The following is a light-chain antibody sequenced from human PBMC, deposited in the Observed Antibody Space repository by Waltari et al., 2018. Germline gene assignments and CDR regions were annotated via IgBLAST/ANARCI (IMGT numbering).Light chain of an antibody. CDR1: QFVSTN. Sequence: EIVMTQSPATLSVSPGERVTLSCRASQFVSTNVAWYQQKPGQVPRLLISGASTRAAGVPARFSGSGSGTDFTLTISSLQSEDFGIYHCQQYNSWLTFGGGTKVEIQ. V-gene: IGKV3-15*01. CDR2: GAS. CDR3: QQYNSWLT. J-gene: IGKJ4*01.